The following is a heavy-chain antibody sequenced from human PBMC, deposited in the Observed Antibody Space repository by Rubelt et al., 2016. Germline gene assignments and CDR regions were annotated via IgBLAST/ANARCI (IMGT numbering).Heavy chain of an antibody. CDR3: VHSLVTPAFFDY. D-gene: IGHD4-23*01. Sequence: QITLKESGPTLVKPTQTLTLTCTFSGFSLSTSGVAMGWIRQPPGKALEWLALIYWDDDKRSSPSLKSRLTITKDTSKTQVVLTMTNMDPVDTATYYCVHSLVTPAFFDYWGQGTLVTVSS. CDR1: GFSLSTSGVA. CDR2: IYWDDDK. J-gene: IGHJ4*02. V-gene: IGHV2-5*02.